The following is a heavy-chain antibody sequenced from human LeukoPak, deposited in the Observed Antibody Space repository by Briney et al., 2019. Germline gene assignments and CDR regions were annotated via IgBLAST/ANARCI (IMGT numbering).Heavy chain of an antibody. J-gene: IGHJ5*02. CDR3: AKDNWNDNWFDP. CDR1: GFTLDDYA. CDR2: ISGDGGST. V-gene: IGHV3-43*02. Sequence: GGSLRLSCAASGFTLDDYAMHWVRQAPGKGLEWVSLISGDGGSTYYADSVKGRFTISRDNSKNSLYLQMNSLRTEDTALYYCAKDNWNDNWFDPWGQGTLVTVSS. D-gene: IGHD1-1*01.